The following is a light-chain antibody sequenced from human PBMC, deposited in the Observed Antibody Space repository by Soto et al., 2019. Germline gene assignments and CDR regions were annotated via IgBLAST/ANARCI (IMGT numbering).Light chain of an antibody. Sequence: DIQLIQSPATLSASVGDRVTITCRASQSVENWLAWYQQKPGKAPKLLISRASTLKSGVPLRFSGSGSGTEFTLTISSLQPDDLATYYCQQYSHYSRTFGHGTKVEI. CDR3: QQYSHYSRT. V-gene: IGKV1-5*03. J-gene: IGKJ1*01. CDR1: QSVENW. CDR2: RAS.